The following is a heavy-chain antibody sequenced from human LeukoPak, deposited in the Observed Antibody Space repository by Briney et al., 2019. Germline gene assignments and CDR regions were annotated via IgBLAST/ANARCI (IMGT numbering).Heavy chain of an antibody. V-gene: IGHV1-2*02. J-gene: IGHJ6*03. D-gene: IGHD4/OR15-4a*01. CDR3: ARLFADYSGGYYYMDV. CDR1: GYTFTGYY. CDR2: INPNSGGT. Sequence: ASVKVSCKASGYTFTGYYMHWVRQAPGQGLEWMGWINPNSGGTNYAQKFQGRVTMTRDTSISTAYMELSRLRSDDTAVYYCARLFADYSGGYYYMDVWGKGTTVTISS.